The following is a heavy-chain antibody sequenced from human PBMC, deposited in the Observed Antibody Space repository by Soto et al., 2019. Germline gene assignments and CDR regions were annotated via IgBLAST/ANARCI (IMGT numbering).Heavy chain of an antibody. V-gene: IGHV3-30-3*01. CDR1: GFTFSSYA. J-gene: IGHJ6*02. CDR3: ARDLGVGVYTIPLLGDYGMDV. CDR2: ISYDGSNK. Sequence: PGGSLRLSCAASGFTFSSYAMHWVRQAPGKGLEWVAVISYDGSNKYYADSVKGRFTISRDNSKNTLYLQMNSLRAEDTAVYYCARDLGVGVYTIPLLGDYGMDVWGQGTTVTVSS. D-gene: IGHD2-8*02.